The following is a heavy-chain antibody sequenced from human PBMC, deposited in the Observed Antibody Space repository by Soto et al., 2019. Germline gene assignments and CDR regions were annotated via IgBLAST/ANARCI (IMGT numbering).Heavy chain of an antibody. D-gene: IGHD3-22*01. Sequence: ASVKVSCKASGYTSTSYGINWVRQAPGRGLEWMGWINPGNGNTKYSQQFQGRVIIDRDTSASTAYMELSSLRSEDTAVYYCARGGYFDSSNYLAYWGLGTLVTVSS. CDR3: ARGGYFDSSNYLAY. CDR2: INPGNGNT. V-gene: IGHV1-3*01. J-gene: IGHJ4*02. CDR1: GYTSTSYG.